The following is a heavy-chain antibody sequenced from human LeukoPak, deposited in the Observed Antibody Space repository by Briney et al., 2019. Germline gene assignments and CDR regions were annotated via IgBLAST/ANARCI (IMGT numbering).Heavy chain of an antibody. V-gene: IGHV3-30*02. Sequence: GGSLRLSCAASGFTFSSYDIHWVRQAPGKGLEWVAFIRYDGSNKYYADSVRGRFTISRDNSKNTLYLHMNSLRAEDTAVYFCAKGSKAVLFTRDHYMDVWGKGNTVTISS. J-gene: IGHJ6*03. CDR2: IRYDGSNK. CDR1: GFTFSSYD. D-gene: IGHD6-19*01. CDR3: AKGSKAVLFTRDHYMDV.